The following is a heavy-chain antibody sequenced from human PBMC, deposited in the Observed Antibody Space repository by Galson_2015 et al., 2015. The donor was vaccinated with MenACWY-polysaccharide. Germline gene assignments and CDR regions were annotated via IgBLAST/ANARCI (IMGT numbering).Heavy chain of an antibody. D-gene: IGHD3-10*01. CDR1: GFSLSTGGVG. CDR3: AHSPWVRGVTFSYFDY. Sequence: PALVKPTQTLTLTCTFSGFSLSTGGVGVGWTRQPPGKALEWLALIYWDDDKRYSPSLKSRLTITKDTSKNQVVLTMTNMDPVDTATYYCAHSPWVRGVTFSYFDYWGQGTLVTVSS. V-gene: IGHV2-5*02. J-gene: IGHJ4*02. CDR2: IYWDDDK.